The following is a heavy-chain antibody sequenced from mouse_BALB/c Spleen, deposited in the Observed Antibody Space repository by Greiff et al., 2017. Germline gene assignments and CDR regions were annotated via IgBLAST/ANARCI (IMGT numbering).Heavy chain of an antibody. J-gene: IGHJ3*01. CDR1: GFTFSSYA. CDR2: ISSGGSYT. D-gene: IGHD2-12*01. V-gene: IGHV5-9-4*01. Sequence: EVMLVESGGGLVKPGGSLKLSCAASGFTFSSYAMSWVRQSPEKRLEWVAEISSGGSYTYYPDTVTGRFTISRDNAKNTLYLEMSSLRSEDTAMYYCAPDYDGFAYWGQGTLVTVSA. CDR3: APDYDGFAY.